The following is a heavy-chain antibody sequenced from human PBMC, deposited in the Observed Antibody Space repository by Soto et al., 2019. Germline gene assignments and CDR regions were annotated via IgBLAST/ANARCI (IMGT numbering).Heavy chain of an antibody. CDR2: ISDDGSSK. CDR1: GFTFSSFA. J-gene: IGHJ5*02. CDR3: AKVRSRGVLAGNSFDP. Sequence: GGSLRLSCAASGFTFSSFAMHWVRQAPGKGLEWVALISDDGSSKFYADSVKGRFTISRDNSNNTLYLHVNSLRPEDTAVYHCAKVRSRGVLAGNSFDPWGQGTLVTVSS. V-gene: IGHV3-30*18. D-gene: IGHD3-10*01.